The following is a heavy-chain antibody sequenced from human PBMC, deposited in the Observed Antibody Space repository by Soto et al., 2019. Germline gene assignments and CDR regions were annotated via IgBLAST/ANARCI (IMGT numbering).Heavy chain of an antibody. CDR1: GYTFTTYG. CDR2: ISAYNGNT. V-gene: IGHV1-18*01. CDR3: ARDLESSSWLNWFEP. J-gene: IGHJ5*02. Sequence: ASVKVSCKASGYTFTTYGISWVRQAPGQGLEWMGWISAYNGNTNYAQKVQGRATMTTDTSTSTAYMELRSLRSDDTAVYYCARDLESSSWLNWFEPWGQGTLVTVSS. D-gene: IGHD6-13*01.